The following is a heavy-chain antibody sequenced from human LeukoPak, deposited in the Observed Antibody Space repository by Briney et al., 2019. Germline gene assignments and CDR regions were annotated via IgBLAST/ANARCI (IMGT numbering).Heavy chain of an antibody. Sequence: PGGSLRLSCAASGFTFSSYGMHWVRQAPGKGLEWVAVIWYDGSNKFYADSAKGRFTISRDNSKNTLYLQMSSLRAEDTAVYYCARAAGAGSDAFAFWGQGTMVTVSS. CDR1: GFTFSSYG. D-gene: IGHD6-13*01. V-gene: IGHV3-33*01. J-gene: IGHJ3*01. CDR2: IWYDGSNK. CDR3: ARAAGAGSDAFAF.